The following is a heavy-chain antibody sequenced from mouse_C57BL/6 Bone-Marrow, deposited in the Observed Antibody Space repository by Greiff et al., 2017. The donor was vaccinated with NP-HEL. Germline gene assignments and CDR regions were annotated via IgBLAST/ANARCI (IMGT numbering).Heavy chain of an antibody. Sequence: VKLQESGPGLVAPSQSLSITCTVSGFSLTSYGVHWVRQPPGKGLEWLVVIWSDGSTTYNSALKSRLSISKDNSKSQVFLKMNSLQTDDTAMYYCARQIYYYGSSPNYYAMDYWGQGTSVTVSS. CDR3: ARQIYYYGSSPNYYAMDY. CDR1: GFSLTSYG. D-gene: IGHD1-1*01. CDR2: IWSDGST. J-gene: IGHJ4*01. V-gene: IGHV2-6-1*01.